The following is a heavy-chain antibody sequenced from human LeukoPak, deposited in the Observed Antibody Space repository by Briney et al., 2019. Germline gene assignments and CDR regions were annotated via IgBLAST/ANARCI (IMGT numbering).Heavy chain of an antibody. Sequence: SETLSLTCTVSGGSISRYYWGWIRQPPGKGLEWIGYIYYSGSTNYNPSLKSRVTISVDTSKNQFSLKLSSVTAADTAVYYCARGDSSGWFNFDYWGQGTLVTVSS. J-gene: IGHJ4*02. CDR1: GGSISRYY. D-gene: IGHD6-19*01. V-gene: IGHV4-59*01. CDR3: ARGDSSGWFNFDY. CDR2: IYYSGST.